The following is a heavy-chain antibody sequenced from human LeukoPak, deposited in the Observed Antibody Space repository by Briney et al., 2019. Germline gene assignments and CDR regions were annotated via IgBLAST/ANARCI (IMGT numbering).Heavy chain of an antibody. Sequence: SVKVSCKASGYTFTSYYMHWVRQAPGQGLEWMGGIIPIFGTANYAQKFQGRVTITADESTSTAYMELSSLRSEDTAVYYCARVWSLANYGYYYYYMDVWGKGTTVTVSS. D-gene: IGHD1-7*01. J-gene: IGHJ6*03. CDR1: GYTFTSYY. V-gene: IGHV1-69*13. CDR2: IIPIFGTA. CDR3: ARVWSLANYGYYYYYMDV.